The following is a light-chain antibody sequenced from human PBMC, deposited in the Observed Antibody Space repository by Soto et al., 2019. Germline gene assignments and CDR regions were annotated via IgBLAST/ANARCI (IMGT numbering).Light chain of an antibody. CDR1: QSISSW. Sequence: DIQMTQSPSTLSASVGDRVTITCRASQSISSWLAWYQQKPGKAPKLLIYKASSLESGVPSRFSGSGSGTEFPLTISSLQADEFATYYCQQYNSYPWTFGQGTKVEIK. CDR2: KAS. J-gene: IGKJ1*01. V-gene: IGKV1-5*03. CDR3: QQYNSYPWT.